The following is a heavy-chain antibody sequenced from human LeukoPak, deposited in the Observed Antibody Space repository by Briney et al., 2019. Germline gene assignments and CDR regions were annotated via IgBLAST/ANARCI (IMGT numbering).Heavy chain of an antibody. CDR2: IYYSGST. J-gene: IGHJ6*02. CDR1: GGSISSYY. Sequence: SETLSLTCTVSGGSISSYYWSWIRQPPGKGLEWIGYIYYSGSTNYNPSLKSRVTISVDTSKNQFSLKLSSVTAADTAVYYCARANYYYGMDVWGQGTTVTVSS. CDR3: ARANYYYGMDV. V-gene: IGHV4-59*08.